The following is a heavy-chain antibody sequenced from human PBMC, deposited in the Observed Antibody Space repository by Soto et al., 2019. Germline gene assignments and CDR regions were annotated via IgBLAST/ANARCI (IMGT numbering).Heavy chain of an antibody. CDR2: ISGSGGST. D-gene: IGHD3-9*01. CDR1: GFTFSSYA. CDR3: AKGNTGILTGYYEGYYYYGMDV. Sequence: PGGSLRLSCAASGFTFSSYAMSWVRQAPGKGLEWVSAISGSGGSTYYADSVKGRFTISRDNSKNTLYLQMNSLRAEDTAVYYCAKGNTGILTGYYEGYYYYGMDVWGQGTTVTVSS. J-gene: IGHJ6*02. V-gene: IGHV3-23*01.